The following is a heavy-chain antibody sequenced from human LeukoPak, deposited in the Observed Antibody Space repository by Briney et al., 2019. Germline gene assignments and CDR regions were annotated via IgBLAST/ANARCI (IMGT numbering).Heavy chain of an antibody. V-gene: IGHV3-23*01. CDR3: ARGQIAAAGRLGY. Sequence: PGGSLRLSCAASGFIFSTYAMSWVRQAPGKGLEWVSDISGSGEITDYADSVKGRFTISRDNSKNTVYLRMNSLRAEDTAVYYCARGQIAAAGRLGYWGQGTLVTVSS. CDR2: ISGSGEIT. J-gene: IGHJ4*02. CDR1: GFIFSTYA. D-gene: IGHD6-13*01.